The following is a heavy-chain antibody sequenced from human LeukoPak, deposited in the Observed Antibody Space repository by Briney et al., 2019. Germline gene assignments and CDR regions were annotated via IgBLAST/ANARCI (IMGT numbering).Heavy chain of an antibody. Sequence: GGSLRLSCAASGFTFSNAWMSWVRQAPGKGLEWVGRIKSKTDGGTTDYAAPVKGRFTISRDDSKNTLYLQMNSLKTEDTAVLYCTNSPPENNQPLLQHHRKGVRGQGNT. V-gene: IGHV3-15*01. CDR3: TNSPPENNQPLLQHHRKGV. J-gene: IGHJ6*01. CDR1: GFTFSNAW. CDR2: IKSKTDGGTT. D-gene: IGHD1-14*01.